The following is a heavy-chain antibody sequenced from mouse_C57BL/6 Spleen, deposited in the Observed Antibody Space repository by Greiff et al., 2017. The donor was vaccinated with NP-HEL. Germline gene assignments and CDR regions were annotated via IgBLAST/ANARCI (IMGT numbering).Heavy chain of an antibody. V-gene: IGHV5-6*01. Sequence: EVQGVESGGDLVKPGGSMKLSCAASGFPFSSYGMSWVRQTPDKRLEWVATICSGGSYTYYPDSVQGRFTISRDTAKNTMYLQMSSLKSDETAMYYCARQSSPYAIDYWGQGTSVTVSS. D-gene: IGHD6-1*01. CDR2: ICSGGSYT. J-gene: IGHJ4*01. CDR1: GFPFSSYG. CDR3: ARQSSPYAIDY.